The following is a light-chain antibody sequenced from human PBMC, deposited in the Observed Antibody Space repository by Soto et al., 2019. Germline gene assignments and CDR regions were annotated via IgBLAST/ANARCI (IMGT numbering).Light chain of an antibody. Sequence: QSALTQPASVSGSPGQSITISCTGTSSDVGGYNYVSWYQQHPGKAPKLMIYDVSNRPSGVSNRFSGSKSGNTASLPISGLQAEDEADYYCSSYTRSSLYVFGTGTELTVL. CDR2: DVS. CDR3: SSYTRSSLYV. CDR1: SSDVGGYNY. V-gene: IGLV2-14*01. J-gene: IGLJ1*01.